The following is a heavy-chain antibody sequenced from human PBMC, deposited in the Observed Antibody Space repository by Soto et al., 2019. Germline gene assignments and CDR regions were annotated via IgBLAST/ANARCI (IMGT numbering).Heavy chain of an antibody. CDR3: VGGLSEWGRNDF. CDR2: MYYSGST. CDR1: GGSISSYY. Sequence: KTSEPLSLTCTVSGGSISSYYWSWIRQPPGKRLEYIGYMYYSGSTYYNPSLKSRVTISGDASKNQFSLKLRSVTAADTAVYYCVGGLSEWGRNDFWGQGTQVTVAS. D-gene: IGHD3-3*01. V-gene: IGHV4-59*01. J-gene: IGHJ4*02.